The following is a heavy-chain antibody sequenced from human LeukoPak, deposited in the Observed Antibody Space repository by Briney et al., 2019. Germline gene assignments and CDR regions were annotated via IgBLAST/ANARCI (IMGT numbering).Heavy chain of an antibody. CDR2: IIPILGIA. Sequence: SVKVSCKASGGTFSSYAISWVRQAPGQGLEWMGRIIPILGIASYAQKFQGRVTITADKSTSTAYMELSSLRSEDTAVYYCARSGYSGYDLTYWGQGTLVTVSS. CDR3: ARSGYSGYDLTY. V-gene: IGHV1-69*04. J-gene: IGHJ4*02. D-gene: IGHD5-12*01. CDR1: GGTFSSYA.